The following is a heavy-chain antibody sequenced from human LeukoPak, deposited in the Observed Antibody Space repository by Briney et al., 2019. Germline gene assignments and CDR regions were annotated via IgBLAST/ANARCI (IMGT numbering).Heavy chain of an antibody. V-gene: IGHV4-34*01. CDR3: ARAKDYYDSSGYYYYSGYYFDH. Sequence: SDTLSLICAVYGGSFSGYYWSWIRQPPGKGLEGIGEINHSGSTNYNPSLKSRVTISVDTSKIQFTLKLSSVTAADTAVYYCARAKDYYDSSGYYYYSGYYFDHWGQGTLVTVSS. CDR1: GGSFSGYY. J-gene: IGHJ4*02. D-gene: IGHD3-22*01. CDR2: INHSGST.